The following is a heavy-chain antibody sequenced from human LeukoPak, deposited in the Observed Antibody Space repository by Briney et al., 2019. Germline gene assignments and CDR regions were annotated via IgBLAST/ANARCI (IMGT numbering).Heavy chain of an antibody. CDR1: GYTLTELS. Sequence: ASVKVSCKVSGYTLTELSMHWVRQAPGKGLEWMGGFDPEDGETIYAQKFQGRVTMTEDTSTDTAYMELSSLRSEDTAVYYYATVLMATPLGTVDYWGQGTLVTVSS. J-gene: IGHJ4*02. CDR3: ATVLMATPLGTVDY. V-gene: IGHV1-24*01. CDR2: FDPEDGET. D-gene: IGHD5-24*01.